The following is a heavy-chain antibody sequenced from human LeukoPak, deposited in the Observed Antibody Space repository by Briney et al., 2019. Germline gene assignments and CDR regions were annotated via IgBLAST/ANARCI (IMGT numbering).Heavy chain of an antibody. CDR3: ASRYGDYDPYYFDY. CDR1: GYSISSGFY. CDR2: INYSGST. J-gene: IGHJ4*02. Sequence: PSETLSLTCTVSGYSISSGFYWGWIRQPPGKGLEWIGSINYSGSTYYNPSLKSRVTISVDTSKNQFSLKLSSVTAADTAMYYCASRYGDYDPYYFDYWRQGPLVRV. D-gene: IGHD4-17*01. V-gene: IGHV4-38-2*02.